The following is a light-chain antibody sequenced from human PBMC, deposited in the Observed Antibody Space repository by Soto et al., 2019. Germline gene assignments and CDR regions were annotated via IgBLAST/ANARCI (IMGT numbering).Light chain of an antibody. CDR2: GAS. CDR3: QHYDSYPWT. J-gene: IGKJ1*01. Sequence: ELVLTLSPGTLCLPRGGRATLSCRASESVSSSYLAWYQQKPGQAPRFLIYGASSRATGIPDRFSGSGSGTDFTLTISSLQPDDFATYYCQHYDSYPWTFGQGTKVDIK. V-gene: IGKV3-20*01. CDR1: ESVSSSY.